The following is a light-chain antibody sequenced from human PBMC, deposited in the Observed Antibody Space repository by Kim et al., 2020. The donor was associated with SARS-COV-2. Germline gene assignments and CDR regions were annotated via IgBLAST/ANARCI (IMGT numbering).Light chain of an antibody. V-gene: IGKV3-20*01. CDR1: QSVDSLY. CDR3: LQFGNSLPWT. Sequence: PRGRAPLSCGASQSVDSLYLSWYPQRLGQAPRVLFYASSRRATGVPDRCSGSGAGTDFTLTISRLEPEDFAVYYCLQFGNSLPWTFGQGTKVDIK. J-gene: IGKJ1*01. CDR2: ASS.